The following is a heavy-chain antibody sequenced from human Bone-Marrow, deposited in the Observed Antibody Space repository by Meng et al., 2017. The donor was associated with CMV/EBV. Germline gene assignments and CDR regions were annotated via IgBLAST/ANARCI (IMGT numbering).Heavy chain of an antibody. CDR1: GYTFTGYY. J-gene: IGHJ6*02. CDR3: AKEGASSSSRGYYYYGMDV. Sequence: ASVKVSCKASGYTFTGYYMHWVRQAPGQGLEWMGWINPNSGGTNYAQKFQGRVTMTRDTSISTAYMELSRLRSDDTAVYYCAKEGASSSSRGYYYYGMDVWGQGTTVTVSS. D-gene: IGHD6-6*01. CDR2: INPNSGGT. V-gene: IGHV1-2*02.